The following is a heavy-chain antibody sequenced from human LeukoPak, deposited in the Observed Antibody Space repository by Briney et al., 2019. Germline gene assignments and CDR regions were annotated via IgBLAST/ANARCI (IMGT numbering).Heavy chain of an antibody. CDR1: GLTFSTYA. J-gene: IGHJ6*02. Sequence: LPGGSLRLSCAASGLTFSTYAMSWVRQAPGKGLEWVSTLSGSGDSTYYADSVKGRFTISRDNSKNTLFLQMNSLRAEDTAVYYCVKKVGGVYVMDVWGQGTTVTVSS. CDR2: LSGSGDST. D-gene: IGHD3-16*01. CDR3: VKKVGGVYVMDV. V-gene: IGHV3-23*01.